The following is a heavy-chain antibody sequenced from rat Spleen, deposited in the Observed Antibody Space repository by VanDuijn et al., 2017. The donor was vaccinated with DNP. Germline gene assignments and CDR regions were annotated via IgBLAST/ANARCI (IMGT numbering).Heavy chain of an antibody. V-gene: IGHV5-20*01. CDR1: GFTFSDYY. CDR2: ISYDGSGT. CDR3: ARPDY. Sequence: EVQLVESGGGLVQPGRSLKLSCAASGFTFSDYYMAWVRQVPTKGLEWVASISYDGSGTYYRDSVKGRFTISRDNAKSILFLQMDSPRSEDTATYYCARPDYWGQGVMVTVSS. J-gene: IGHJ2*01.